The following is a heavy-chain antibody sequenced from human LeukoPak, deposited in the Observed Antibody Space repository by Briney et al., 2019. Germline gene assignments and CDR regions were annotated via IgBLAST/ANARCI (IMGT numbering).Heavy chain of an antibody. Sequence: PGGSLRLSCAASAFTFSNYAMSWVRQAPGKGLEWVSTISNSDSSTYYADSVKGRFTISRDNSENTLYLQMNSLRAEDTAVYYCTKPARTDAFDIWGQGTMVTVSS. CDR1: AFTFSNYA. CDR2: ISNSDSST. D-gene: IGHD1-14*01. V-gene: IGHV3-23*01. J-gene: IGHJ3*02. CDR3: TKPARTDAFDI.